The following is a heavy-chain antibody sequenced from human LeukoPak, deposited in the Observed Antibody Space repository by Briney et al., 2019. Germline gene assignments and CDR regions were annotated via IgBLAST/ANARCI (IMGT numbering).Heavy chain of an antibody. Sequence: ASVKVSCKASGGTFSSYAISWVRQAPGQGLEWMGGIIPIFGTANYAQKFQGRVTITRDTSASTAYMELSSLRSEDTAVYYCARDQRSYELYWGQGTLVTVSS. CDR1: GGTFSSYA. V-gene: IGHV1-69*05. D-gene: IGHD1-26*01. CDR3: ARDQRSYELY. CDR2: IIPIFGTA. J-gene: IGHJ4*02.